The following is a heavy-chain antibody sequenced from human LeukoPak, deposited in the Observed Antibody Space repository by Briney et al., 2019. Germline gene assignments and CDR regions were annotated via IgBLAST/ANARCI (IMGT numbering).Heavy chain of an antibody. CDR2: IKTDGSST. D-gene: IGHD4-23*01. CDR3: ARAYGGNWNYYYYMDV. Sequence: GGSLRLSCAASGFPFSSYWMHWVRQAPGKGLVWVSRIKTDGSSTSYADSVKGRSTISRDNAKNTLYLQMNSLRAEDTAVYYCARAYGGNWNYYYYMDVWGKGTTVTVSS. CDR1: GFPFSSYW. J-gene: IGHJ6*03. V-gene: IGHV3-74*01.